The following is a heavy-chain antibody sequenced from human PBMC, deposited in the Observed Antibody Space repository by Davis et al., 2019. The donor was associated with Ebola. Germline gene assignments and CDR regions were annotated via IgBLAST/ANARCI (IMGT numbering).Heavy chain of an antibody. CDR3: AKDTHRIAVAGD. D-gene: IGHD6-19*01. Sequence: GESLKISCAASGFTFGDFYMAWVRQAPGQGLEWVSHISRSGPTIYYADSVKGRFTISRDNSKNTLYLQMNSLRAEDTAVYYCAKDTHRIAVAGDWGQGTLVTVSS. V-gene: IGHV3-11*04. CDR1: GFTFGDFY. CDR2: ISRSGPTI. J-gene: IGHJ4*02.